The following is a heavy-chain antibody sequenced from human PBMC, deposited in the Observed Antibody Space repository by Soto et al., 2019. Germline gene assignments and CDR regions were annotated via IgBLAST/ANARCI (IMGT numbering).Heavy chain of an antibody. D-gene: IGHD2-15*01. V-gene: IGHV3-74*01. Sequence: PGGSLRLSCAASGFIFSGDWMHWVRQAPGKGLVWVSRINTDGSDTSYADSVKGRFTISRDNAKNSLYLQMNSLRVEDTGVYYCARDLGVALATLTLDSWGQGTLVTVSS. J-gene: IGHJ4*02. CDR1: GFIFSGDW. CDR2: INTDGSDT. CDR3: ARDLGVALATLTLDS.